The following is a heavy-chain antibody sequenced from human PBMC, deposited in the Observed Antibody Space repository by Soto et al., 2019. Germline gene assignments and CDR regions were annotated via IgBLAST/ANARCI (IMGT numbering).Heavy chain of an antibody. Sequence: ASVKVSCKASGGTFSSYAISWVRQAPGQGLEWMGGIIPIFGTANYAQKFQGRVTITADESTSTAYMELSSLRSEDTAVYYCARDNGGYNQYRYYGMDVWGQGTTVTVSS. CDR1: GGTFSSYA. D-gene: IGHD6-25*01. CDR2: IIPIFGTA. J-gene: IGHJ6*02. CDR3: ARDNGGYNQYRYYGMDV. V-gene: IGHV1-69*13.